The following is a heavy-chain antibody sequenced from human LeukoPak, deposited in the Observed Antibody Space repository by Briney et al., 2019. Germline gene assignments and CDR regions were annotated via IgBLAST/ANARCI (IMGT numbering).Heavy chain of an antibody. Sequence: GASVKVSCKAYGYTFTGCYMHWVRQAPGKGFEWMGWINPNSGDTNYAQKFQGRVTMTRDTSISTAHMELSRLRSDDTAVYYCARANPLYCSSTTCLFDYWGQGTLVIVSS. D-gene: IGHD2-2*01. CDR1: GYTFTGCY. CDR2: INPNSGDT. J-gene: IGHJ4*02. V-gene: IGHV1-2*02. CDR3: ARANPLYCSSTTCLFDY.